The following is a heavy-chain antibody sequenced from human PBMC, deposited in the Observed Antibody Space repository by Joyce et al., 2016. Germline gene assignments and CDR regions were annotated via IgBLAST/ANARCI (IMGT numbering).Heavy chain of an antibody. Sequence: QLQLHQWGAGRLKPSETLSLTCAVYGVSFNDHYWSWARQPPGKGLEWIGEISQSGTVNYNPSIKSRVTISVDTSKNQFSLKVTSVTAADTAVYYCARVGGHFYESDYWGQGTLVTVSS. CDR2: ISQSGTV. D-gene: IGHD2/OR15-2a*01. CDR3: ARVGGHFYESDY. V-gene: IGHV4-34*01. J-gene: IGHJ4*02. CDR1: GVSFNDHY.